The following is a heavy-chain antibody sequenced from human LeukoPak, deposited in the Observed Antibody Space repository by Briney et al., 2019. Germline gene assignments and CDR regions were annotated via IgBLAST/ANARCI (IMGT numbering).Heavy chain of an antibody. J-gene: IGHJ4*02. Sequence: GGSLRLSCAATGFTFSSYALSWVRQAPGKGLEWVSAISGSGGSTYYADSVKGRFTISRDNSKNTLYLQMNSLRAEDTAVYYCAKVRRGIAVAGPFDYWGQGTLVTVSS. CDR3: AKVRRGIAVAGPFDY. CDR1: GFTFSSYA. CDR2: ISGSGGST. V-gene: IGHV3-23*01. D-gene: IGHD6-19*01.